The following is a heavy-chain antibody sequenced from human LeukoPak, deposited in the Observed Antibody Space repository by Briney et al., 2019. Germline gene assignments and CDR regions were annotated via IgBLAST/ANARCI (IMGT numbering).Heavy chain of an antibody. CDR1: GGSISSSSYY. CDR3: ARHLQFTSCCNWFDP. J-gene: IGHJ5*02. D-gene: IGHD2-2*01. CDR2: IYYSGST. Sequence: SQTLSLTCTVSGGSISSSSYYWGWIRQPPGKGLEWIGSIYYSGSTYYNPSLKSRVTISVDTSKNQFSLKLSSVTAADTAVYSCARHLQFTSCCNWFDPWGQGTLVTVSS. V-gene: IGHV4-39*01.